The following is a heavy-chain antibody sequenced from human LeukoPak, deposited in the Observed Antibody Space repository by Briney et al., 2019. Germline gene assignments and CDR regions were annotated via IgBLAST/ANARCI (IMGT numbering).Heavy chain of an antibody. J-gene: IGHJ6*03. D-gene: IGHD2-15*01. Sequence: QSQTLSLTCAISGDSVSSNSAAWHWIRQSPSRGLEWLGRTYYRTKWYNDYAVSVKSRITINPDTSKNQFSLQLNSVTPEDTAVYYCARSVVVVAATLDYYYYMDVWGKGTTVTVSS. V-gene: IGHV6-1*01. CDR3: ARSVVVVAATLDYYYYMDV. CDR2: TYYRTKWYN. CDR1: GDSVSSNSAA.